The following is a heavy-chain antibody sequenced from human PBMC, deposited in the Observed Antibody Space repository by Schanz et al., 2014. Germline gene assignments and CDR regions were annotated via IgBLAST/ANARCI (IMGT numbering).Heavy chain of an antibody. CDR3: ARVHIATYHYNSPGAFDI. D-gene: IGHD3-10*01. CDR1: GYTFTTYY. J-gene: IGHJ3*02. V-gene: IGHV1-18*04. CDR2: INAHTGNT. Sequence: QGQLVQSGAEVKKPGASVKVSCKASGYTFTTYYIHWVRQAPGQGPELMGWINAHTGNTQYAQKFQGRVNMTRDTVTTTVHLELTRLRTDDTAIYYCARVHIATYHYNSPGAFDIWGQGTRVTVSS.